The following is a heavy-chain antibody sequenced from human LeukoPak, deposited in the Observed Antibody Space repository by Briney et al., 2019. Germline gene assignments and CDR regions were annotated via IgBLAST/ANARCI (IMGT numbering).Heavy chain of an antibody. CDR3: ARVVGLTGYSSSWYLGYYYYMDV. V-gene: IGHV1-18*04. J-gene: IGHJ6*03. CDR1: GYTFISYG. Sequence: ASVNVSCTASGYTFISYGINWVRQDPGQGLEWMGWISAYNGNTNYAQKLQGRVTMTTDTSTSTAYMELRSLRSEDTAVYYCARVVGLTGYSSSWYLGYYYYMDVWGKGTTVTVPS. CDR2: ISAYNGNT. D-gene: IGHD6-13*01.